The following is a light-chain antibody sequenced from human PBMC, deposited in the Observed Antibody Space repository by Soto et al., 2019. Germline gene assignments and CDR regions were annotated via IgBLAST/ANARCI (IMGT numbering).Light chain of an antibody. CDR1: SSNVGSYKL. Sequence: QSVLTQPASVSGSPGQSITISCTGTSSNVGSYKLVSWYQQHPGKAPKLMIFEVNKRPSGVSNRFSGSKSGNTASLTISGLKVEDEADYYCCCCSYAGSSSFRVLFGGGTKVTVL. J-gene: IGLJ2*01. CDR3: CSYAGSSSFRVL. CDR2: EVN. V-gene: IGLV2-23*02.